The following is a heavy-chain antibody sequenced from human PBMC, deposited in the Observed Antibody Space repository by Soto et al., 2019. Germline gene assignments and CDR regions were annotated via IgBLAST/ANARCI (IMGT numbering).Heavy chain of an antibody. CDR1: GGSFSGYY. Sequence: SETLSLTCAVYGGSFSGYYWSWIRQPPGKGLEWIGEINHSGSTNYNPSLKSRVTISVDTSKNQFSLKLSSVTAADTAVYYCARGRLGYGDNYYYYYMDVWGKGTTVTVSS. D-gene: IGHD4-17*01. J-gene: IGHJ6*03. CDR2: INHSGST. V-gene: IGHV4-34*01. CDR3: ARGRLGYGDNYYYYYMDV.